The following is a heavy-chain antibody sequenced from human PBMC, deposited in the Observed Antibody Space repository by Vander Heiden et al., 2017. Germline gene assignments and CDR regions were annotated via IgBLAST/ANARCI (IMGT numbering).Heavy chain of an antibody. J-gene: IGHJ4*02. CDR2: ISSGSTSI. D-gene: IGHD1-26*01. Sequence: EVQVLESGGGLVQPGGSLTLSCAASAFSLSIYSMTCVRQAPGRGLEWVSYISSGSTSIYYADSVKGRFTISKDNAKNSLYLQMNSLRDEDTAVYYCARHRELLGYWGQGTLVTVSS. V-gene: IGHV3-48*02. CDR1: AFSLSIYS. CDR3: ARHRELLGY.